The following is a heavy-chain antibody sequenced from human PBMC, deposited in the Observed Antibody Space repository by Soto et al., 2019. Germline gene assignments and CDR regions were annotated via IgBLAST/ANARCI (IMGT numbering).Heavy chain of an antibody. CDR1: GGSISSSSYY. V-gene: IGHV4-39*01. CDR3: ARLSRRDGSYYFDY. J-gene: IGHJ4*02. CDR2: IYYSGST. Sequence: SETLSLTCTVSGGSISSSSYYWGWIRQPPGKGLEWIGSIYYSGSTYYNPSLKSRVTISVDTSKNQFSLKLSSVTAADTAVYYCARLSRRDGSYYFDYWGQGTLVTVSS. D-gene: IGHD2-2*03.